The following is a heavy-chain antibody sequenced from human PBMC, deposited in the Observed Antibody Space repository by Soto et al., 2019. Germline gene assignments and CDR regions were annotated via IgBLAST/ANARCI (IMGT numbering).Heavy chain of an antibody. V-gene: IGHV1-69*13. CDR1: GGTFSSYA. J-gene: IGHJ4*02. CDR3: ARARYYDFWSGYYYFDY. D-gene: IGHD3-3*01. CDR2: IIPIFGTA. Sequence: SVKVSCKASGGTFSSYAISWVRQAPGQGLEWMGGIIPIFGTANYAQKFQGRVTITADESTSTAYMELSSLRSEDTAVYYCARARYYDFWSGYYYFDYWGQGTLVTVSS.